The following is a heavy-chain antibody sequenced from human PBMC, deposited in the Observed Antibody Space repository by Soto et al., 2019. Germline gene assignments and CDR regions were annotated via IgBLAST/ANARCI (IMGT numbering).Heavy chain of an antibody. CDR2: ISYDGSNK. CDR3: AEDIQLLWFGYYYYGMDG. V-gene: IGHV3-30*18. Sequence: GGSLRLSCAASGFTFSSYGMHWVRQAPGKGLEWVAVISYDGSNKYYADSVKGRFTISRDNSKNTLYLQMNSLRAEDTAVYYCAEDIQLLWFGYYYYGMDGWGQGTTVTV. CDR1: GFTFSSYG. J-gene: IGHJ6*02. D-gene: IGHD3-10*01.